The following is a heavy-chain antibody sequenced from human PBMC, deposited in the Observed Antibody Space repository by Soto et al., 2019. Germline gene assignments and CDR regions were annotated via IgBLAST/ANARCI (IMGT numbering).Heavy chain of an antibody. CDR3: TTRGALGY. Sequence: EVQLVESGGGLVKPGESLRLSWAASYLSCSNASINWVRQAPGKGLEWVVRIKSKTDGGTIDYAAPVKGRFIISRDDSSNTVYLQMNSLKTEDTAVYYCTTRGALGYWGQGTLVTVSS. V-gene: IGHV3-15*07. J-gene: IGHJ4*02. CDR2: IKSKTDGGTI. D-gene: IGHD2-15*01. CDR1: YLSCSNAS.